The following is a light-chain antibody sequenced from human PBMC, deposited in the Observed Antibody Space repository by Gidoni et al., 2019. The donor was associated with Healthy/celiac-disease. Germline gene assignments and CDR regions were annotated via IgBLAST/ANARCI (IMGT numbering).Light chain of an antibody. Sequence: EIVLTQSPATLSLSPGERATLSCRASQSVSSYLAWYQQKPGQAPRLIIYDASNSPTGIPARFSGSGSGTDFTLTISSLEPEDFAVYYCQQRSNWPPVVTFGGGTKVEIK. CDR1: QSVSSY. J-gene: IGKJ4*01. V-gene: IGKV3-11*01. CDR2: DAS. CDR3: QQRSNWPPVVT.